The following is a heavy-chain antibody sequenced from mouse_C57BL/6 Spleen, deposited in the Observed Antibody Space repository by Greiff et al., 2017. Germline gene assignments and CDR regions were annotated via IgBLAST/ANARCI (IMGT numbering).Heavy chain of an antibody. Sequence: QVQLQQSGPELVKPGASVKISCKASGYTFTDYYINWVKQRPGQGLEWIGWIFPGSGSTYSNEKFKGKATLTVDKSSSTAYMLLSSLTSEDSAVYFCARDYYGSSDWYFDVWGTGTTVTVSS. D-gene: IGHD1-1*01. V-gene: IGHV1-75*01. CDR3: ARDYYGSSDWYFDV. CDR2: IFPGSGST. J-gene: IGHJ1*03. CDR1: GYTFTDYY.